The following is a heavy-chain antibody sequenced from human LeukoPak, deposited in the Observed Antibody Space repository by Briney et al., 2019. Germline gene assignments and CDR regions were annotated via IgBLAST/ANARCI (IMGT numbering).Heavy chain of an antibody. V-gene: IGHV3-72*01. CDR1: GFTFSDHY. CDR3: AGGRTRDY. D-gene: IGHD2-2*01. Sequence: PGGSLRLSCAASGFTFSDHYMDWVRQAPGKGLEWVGRIRNKANSYTTEYAASVKGRFTISRDISNNTVSLQMNSLRAEDTAVYFCAGGRTRDYWGQGTLVTVSS. CDR2: IRNKANSYTT. J-gene: IGHJ4*02.